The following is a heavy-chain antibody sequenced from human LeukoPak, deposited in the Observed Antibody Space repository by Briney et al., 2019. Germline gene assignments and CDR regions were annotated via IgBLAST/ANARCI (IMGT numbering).Heavy chain of an antibody. CDR3: AKDGAAVPGHFDY. D-gene: IGHD4/OR15-4a*01. CDR1: WFPFKSYA. V-gene: IGHV3-23*01. Sequence: GSLGLFFAASWFPFKSYAMGWGRPAPGKGLEVVSVISGSGGSTYYADSVKGRFTISRDNSKNTLYLQMNSLRAEDTAVYYCAKDGAAVPGHFDYWGQGTLVTVSS. CDR2: ISGSGGST. J-gene: IGHJ4*02.